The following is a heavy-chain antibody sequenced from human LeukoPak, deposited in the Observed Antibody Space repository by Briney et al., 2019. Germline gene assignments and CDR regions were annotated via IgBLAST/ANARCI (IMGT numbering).Heavy chain of an antibody. CDR3: ASLDY. Sequence: GGSLRLSCAASGFSFGSYWMNWVRQAPGKGLEWVANIKQDGSEKYYVDSVKGRFTISRDNAKNSLYLQMNSLRAEDTAVYCCASLDYWGQGTLVTVSS. CDR2: IKQDGSEK. CDR1: GFSFGSYW. V-gene: IGHV3-7*01. J-gene: IGHJ4*02.